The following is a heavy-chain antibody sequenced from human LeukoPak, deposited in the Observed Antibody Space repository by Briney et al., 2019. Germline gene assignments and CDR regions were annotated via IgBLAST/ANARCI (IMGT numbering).Heavy chain of an antibody. J-gene: IGHJ5*02. CDR3: AKEGALYDFSSGYYNWFDP. CDR1: GLTFSSYA. D-gene: IGHD3-3*01. CDR2: ILYDVGNT. V-gene: IGHV3-30*02. Sequence: GGSVRLSCAASGLTFSSYAMHWVRQAPGKGLEWVGVILYDVGNTYYADYVKGRFTISTDKSKNTLYLQMNSLRAEDTAVYYCAKEGALYDFSSGYYNWFDPWGQGTLVTVSS.